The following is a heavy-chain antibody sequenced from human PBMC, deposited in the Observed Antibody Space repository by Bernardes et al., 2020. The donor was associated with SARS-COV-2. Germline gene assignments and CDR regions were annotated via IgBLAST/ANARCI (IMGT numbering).Heavy chain of an antibody. CDR3: AHRRSYGGSDRTLI. J-gene: IGHJ3*02. V-gene: IGHV2-5*02. Sequence: PTLVKPTQTLTLTCTFSGFSLSTSGVGVGWIRQPPGKALEWLALIYWDDDKRYSPSLKSRLTITKDTSKNQVVLTMTNMDPVDTATYYCAHRRSYGGSDRTLIWGQGTMVTVSS. D-gene: IGHD5-18*01. CDR2: IYWDDDK. CDR1: GFSLSTSGVG.